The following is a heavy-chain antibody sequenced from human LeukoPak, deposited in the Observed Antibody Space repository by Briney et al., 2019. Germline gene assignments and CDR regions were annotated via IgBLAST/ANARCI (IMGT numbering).Heavy chain of an antibody. V-gene: IGHV4-34*01. Sequence: SETLSLTCAVYGGSFSGYYWSWIRQPPGNGLEWIGEINHSGSTNYNPSLKSRVTISVDTSKNQFSLKLSSVTAADTAVYYCARGPKGELRSGWYYFDYWGQGTLVTVSS. CDR3: ARGPKGELRSGWYYFDY. D-gene: IGHD6-19*01. CDR1: GGSFSGYY. CDR2: INHSGST. J-gene: IGHJ4*02.